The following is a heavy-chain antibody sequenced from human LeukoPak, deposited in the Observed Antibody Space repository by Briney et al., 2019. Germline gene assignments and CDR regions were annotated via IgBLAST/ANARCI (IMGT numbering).Heavy chain of an antibody. J-gene: IGHJ4*02. V-gene: IGHV4-39*01. CDR3: ARRTIYGSGSYELFDY. Sequence: PSETLSLTCTVSGGSISSSSYYWGWIRQPRGKGLEWIGSIYYSGSTYHNPSLKSRVTISVDTSKNQFSLKLSSVTAADTAVYYCARRTIYGSGSYELFDYWGQGTLVTVSS. CDR1: GGSISSSSYY. D-gene: IGHD3-10*01. CDR2: IYYSGST.